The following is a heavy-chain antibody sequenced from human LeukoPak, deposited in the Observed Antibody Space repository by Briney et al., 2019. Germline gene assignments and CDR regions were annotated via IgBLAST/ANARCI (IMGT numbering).Heavy chain of an antibody. J-gene: IGHJ4*02. V-gene: IGHV1-2*02. CDR2: INPNSGVT. CDR3: ARADTATIPMVY. Sequence: ASVKVSCKASGYTFTDYYIHWVRQAPGQGLEWMGWINPNSGVTNYAQKFQGRVTMTRDTSISTAYTELSRLRSDDTAVYYCARADTATIPMVYWGQGTLVTVSS. CDR1: GYTFTDYY. D-gene: IGHD5-18*01.